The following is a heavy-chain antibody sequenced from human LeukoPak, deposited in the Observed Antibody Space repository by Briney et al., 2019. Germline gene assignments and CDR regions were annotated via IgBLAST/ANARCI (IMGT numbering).Heavy chain of an antibody. CDR3: ARDLFHRYYDSSGRAFDY. CDR1: GYTFTSNY. D-gene: IGHD3-22*01. Sequence: GASVKVSCKAFGYTFTSNYMHWVRQAPGQGPEWMGVISPSGGSTTYAQKFQGRVTLTRDMSTSTDYLELSSLRSEDTAVYYCARDLFHRYYDSSGRAFDYWGQGTLVTVSS. V-gene: IGHV1-46*01. CDR2: ISPSGGST. J-gene: IGHJ4*02.